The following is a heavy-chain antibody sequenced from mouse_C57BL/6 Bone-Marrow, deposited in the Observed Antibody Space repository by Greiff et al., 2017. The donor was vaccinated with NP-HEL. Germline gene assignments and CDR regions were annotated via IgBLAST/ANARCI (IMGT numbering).Heavy chain of an antibody. CDR3: SLITTVRVDY. J-gene: IGHJ2*01. Sequence: QVQLQQSGPELVKPGASVKISCKASGYAFSSSWMNWVKQRPGKGLEWIGRIYPGDGDTNYNGKFKGKATLTADKSSSTAYMQLSSLTSEDCAVYFCSLITTVRVDYGRQGTTLTVSS. D-gene: IGHD1-1*01. CDR2: IYPGDGDT. V-gene: IGHV1-82*01. CDR1: GYAFSSSW.